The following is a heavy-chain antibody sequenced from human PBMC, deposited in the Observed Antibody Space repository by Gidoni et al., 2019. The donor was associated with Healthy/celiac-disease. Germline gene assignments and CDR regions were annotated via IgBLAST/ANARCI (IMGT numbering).Heavy chain of an antibody. D-gene: IGHD3-3*01. V-gene: IGHV3-48*03. CDR3: AREGSYYDFWSGYYTGLGPLDY. J-gene: IGHJ4*02. CDR1: GFTFSIYE. CDR2: ISSSGSTI. Sequence: EVQLVESGVGLVQPGGSLRLSCTPSGFTFSIYEMKLVRPALGQGLEWVSYISSSGSTIYYADSVKGRFTISRDNAKNSLYLQMNSLRAEDTAVYYCAREGSYYDFWSGYYTGLGPLDYWGQGTLVTVSS.